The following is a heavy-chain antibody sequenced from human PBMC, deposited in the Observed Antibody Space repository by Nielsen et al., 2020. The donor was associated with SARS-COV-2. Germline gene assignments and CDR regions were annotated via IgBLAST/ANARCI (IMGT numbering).Heavy chain of an antibody. J-gene: IGHJ4*02. CDR2: IYPGDSDT. CDR1: GYSFTSYW. Sequence: GSLRLSCKGSGYSFTSYWIGWVRQMPGKGLEWMGIIYPGDSDTRYSPSFQGQVTISADKSISTAYLQWSSLKASDTAMYYCARRGRDDYGDHVPPDYWGQGTLVTVSS. CDR3: ARRGRDDYGDHVPPDY. D-gene: IGHD4-17*01. V-gene: IGHV5-51*01.